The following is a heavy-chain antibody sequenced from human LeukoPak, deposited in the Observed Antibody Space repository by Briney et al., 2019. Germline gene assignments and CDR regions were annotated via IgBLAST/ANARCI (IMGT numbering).Heavy chain of an antibody. V-gene: IGHV4-38-2*01. CDR2: IYHGGTT. J-gene: IGHJ4*02. CDR3: ARPSSGYYFDY. D-gene: IGHD5-12*01. CDR1: GSSISSGYY. Sequence: SETLSLTCAVSGSSISSGYYWGWIRQPPGKGLEWIGSIYHGGTTYYNPSLKSRVTISVDRSKNQFSLKLTSVTAADTAVYYCARPSSGYYFDYWGQGTLVTVSS.